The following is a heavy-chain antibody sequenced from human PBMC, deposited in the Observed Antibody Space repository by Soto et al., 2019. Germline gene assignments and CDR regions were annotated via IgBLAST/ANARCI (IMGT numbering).Heavy chain of an antibody. CDR1: GGSISSGDYY. J-gene: IGHJ5*02. Sequence: QVQLQESGPGLVKPSQTLSLTCTVSGGSISSGDYYWSWIRQPPGKGLEWIGYIYYSGSTYYHPSLTTRLTISVDTSKNHFSLKLSSVTAADTAVYYCARAMVVTLNWFDPWGQGTLVTVSS. D-gene: IGHD2-21*02. CDR2: IYYSGST. CDR3: ARAMVVTLNWFDP. V-gene: IGHV4-30-4*01.